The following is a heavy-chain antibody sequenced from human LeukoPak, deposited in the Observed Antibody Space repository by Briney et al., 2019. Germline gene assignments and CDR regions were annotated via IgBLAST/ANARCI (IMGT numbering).Heavy chain of an antibody. Sequence: PGGSLRLSCAASGFTFSSYAMSWVRQAPGKGLEWVSAISGSGGSTYYADSVKGRFTISRDNSKNTLYLQMNSLRAEDTAVYYCAKYFDSSSWYGDAFDIWGQGTMVTVSS. CDR1: GFTFSSYA. CDR3: AKYFDSSSWYGDAFDI. V-gene: IGHV3-23*01. CDR2: ISGSGGST. J-gene: IGHJ3*02. D-gene: IGHD6-13*01.